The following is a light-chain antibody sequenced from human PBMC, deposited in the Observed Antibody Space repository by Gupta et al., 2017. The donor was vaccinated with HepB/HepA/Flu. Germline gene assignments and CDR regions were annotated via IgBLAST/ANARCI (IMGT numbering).Light chain of an antibody. V-gene: IGKV2-30*01. Sequence: DVVLTQSPLSLPVTLGQPASISCTSSRSLVSTDGNTYFDWYHQGPGQSPRRLIYKVSKRDSGVPDRCSGRGSGNDFTLNISRLEAEDVGVYYCKQKNWCSHTFGQGTKMEIK. CDR1: RSLVSTDGNTY. CDR2: KVS. CDR3: KQKNWCSHT. J-gene: IGKJ2*01.